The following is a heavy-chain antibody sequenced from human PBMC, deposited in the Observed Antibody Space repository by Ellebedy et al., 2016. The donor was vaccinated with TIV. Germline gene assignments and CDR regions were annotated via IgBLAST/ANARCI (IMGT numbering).Heavy chain of an antibody. CDR1: GGTISGYY. D-gene: IGHD6-19*01. Sequence: GSLRLSCTVSGGTISGYYWSWIRQPPGKGLEWIGFIYYTGSTNSNPSLKSRVAISLDTSKNQFSLELSSVTAADTAVYFCARREGSGWPFDFWGLGTLVTVSS. V-gene: IGHV4-59*12. J-gene: IGHJ4*02. CDR3: ARREGSGWPFDF. CDR2: IYYTGST.